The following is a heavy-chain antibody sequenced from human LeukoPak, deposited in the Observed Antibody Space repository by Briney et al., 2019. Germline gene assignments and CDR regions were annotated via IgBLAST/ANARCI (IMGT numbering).Heavy chain of an antibody. CDR3: VRDLFDDYSLDY. J-gene: IGHJ4*02. CDR1: GFTFSSYS. D-gene: IGHD3-16*01. CDR2: INSDSRLM. Sequence: GGSLRLSCAASGFTFSSYSMNWVCQAPGKGLEWVSSINSDSRLMYYAESVKGRFTISRDNARNSLYLQLNSLRAEDTAVYFCVRDLFDDYSLDYWGQGTLVTVSS. V-gene: IGHV3-21*01.